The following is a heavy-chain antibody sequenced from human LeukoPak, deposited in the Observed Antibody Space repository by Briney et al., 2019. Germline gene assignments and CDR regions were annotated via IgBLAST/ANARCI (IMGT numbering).Heavy chain of an antibody. CDR1: RFTVSSNY. V-gene: IGHV3-66*02. CDR3: ATGEPYYYYGMDV. J-gene: IGHJ6*02. Sequence: GGSLRLSCAASRFTVSSNYMSWVRQAPGKGLEWVSVIYSGGSTYYADSVKGRFTISRDNSKNTLYLQMNSLRAEDTAVYYCATGEPYYYYGMDVWGQGTTVTVSS. CDR2: IYSGGST.